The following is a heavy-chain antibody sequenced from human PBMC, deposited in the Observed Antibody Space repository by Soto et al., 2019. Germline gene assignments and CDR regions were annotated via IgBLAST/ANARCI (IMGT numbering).Heavy chain of an antibody. V-gene: IGHV1-18*01. Sequence: GASVKVSCKASGYTFTSYGISWVRQAPGQGLEWMGWISAYNGNTNYAQKLQGRVTMTTDTSTSTAYMELRSLRSDDTAVYYCASSFMPGEQLVFDYWGQGTLVTVSS. D-gene: IGHD6-6*01. CDR3: ASSFMPGEQLVFDY. CDR2: ISAYNGNT. CDR1: GYTFTSYG. J-gene: IGHJ4*02.